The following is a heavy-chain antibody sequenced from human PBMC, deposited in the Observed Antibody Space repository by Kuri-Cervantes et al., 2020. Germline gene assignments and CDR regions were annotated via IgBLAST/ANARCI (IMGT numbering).Heavy chain of an antibody. CDR1: GFTFSNAW. Sequence: ETLSLTCAASGFTFSNAWMSWVRQAPGKGLEWVGRIKSKTDGGTTDYAAPVKGRFTISRDDSKNTLYLQMNSLKTEDTAVYYCARDPGYSSGWYPHWYFDLWGRGTLVTVSS. J-gene: IGHJ2*01. V-gene: IGHV3-15*01. D-gene: IGHD6-19*01. CDR3: ARDPGYSSGWYPHWYFDL. CDR2: IKSKTDGGTT.